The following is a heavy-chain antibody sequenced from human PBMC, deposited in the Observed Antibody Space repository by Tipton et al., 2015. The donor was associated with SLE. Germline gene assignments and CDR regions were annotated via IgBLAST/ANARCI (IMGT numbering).Heavy chain of an antibody. D-gene: IGHD3-9*01. Sequence: TLSLTCTVSCGSISSHHLSWIRQPPGKGLEWIGYIFHTGSAYYNPPLKSRVTISVDTSKNQFSLKLSSVTAADTAVYYCARTTRDILTGYYPHRYYYMDVWGKGTTVTVSS. CDR1: CGSISSHH. J-gene: IGHJ6*03. CDR3: ARTTRDILTGYYPHRYYYMDV. CDR2: IFHTGSA. V-gene: IGHV4-59*11.